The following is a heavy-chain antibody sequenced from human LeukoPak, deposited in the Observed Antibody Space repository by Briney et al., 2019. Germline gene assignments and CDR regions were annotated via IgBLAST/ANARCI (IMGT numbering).Heavy chain of an antibody. D-gene: IGHD3-10*01. J-gene: IGHJ5*02. CDR1: GYTFTGYY. CDR2: INPNSGGT. Sequence: ASVKVSCKASGYTFTGYYMHWVRQAPGQGLEWMGWINPNSGGTNYAQKFQGRVTMTRDTSISTAYMELSRLRSDDTAVYYCARDVDYYDSGSPNWFDPWGQGTLVTVSS. CDR3: ARDVDYYDSGSPNWFDP. V-gene: IGHV1-2*02.